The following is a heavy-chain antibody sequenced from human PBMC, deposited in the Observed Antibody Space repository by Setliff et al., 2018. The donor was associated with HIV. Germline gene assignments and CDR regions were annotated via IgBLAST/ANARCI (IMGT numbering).Heavy chain of an antibody. J-gene: IGHJ6*04. Sequence: PGESLKISCKGSGYSFTSYWIAWVRQKPGKGLEWMGIIFPGDSKMRYSPSFQGRVTLSADKSISTAYLQWMSLKASDTAMYYCARRSHGSGSSSNLDVRGTGTTVTVSS. D-gene: IGHD3-10*01. CDR1: GYSFTSYW. V-gene: IGHV5-51*01. CDR2: IFPGDSKM. CDR3: ARRSHGSGSSSNLDV.